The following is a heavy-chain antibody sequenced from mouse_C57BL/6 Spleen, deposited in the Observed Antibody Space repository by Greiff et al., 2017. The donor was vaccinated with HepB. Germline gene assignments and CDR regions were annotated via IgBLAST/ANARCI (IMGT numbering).Heavy chain of an antibody. CDR3: ARGDYDGQVWAY. J-gene: IGHJ3*01. V-gene: IGHV1-55*01. CDR1: GYTFTSYW. CDR2: IYPGSGST. D-gene: IGHD2-4*01. Sequence: QVQLQQPGAELVKPGASVKMSCKASGYTFTSYWITWVKQRPGQGLEWIGDIYPGSGSTNYNEKFKSKATLTVDTSSSTAYMQLSSLTSEDSAVYYCARGDYDGQVWAYWGQGTLVTVSA.